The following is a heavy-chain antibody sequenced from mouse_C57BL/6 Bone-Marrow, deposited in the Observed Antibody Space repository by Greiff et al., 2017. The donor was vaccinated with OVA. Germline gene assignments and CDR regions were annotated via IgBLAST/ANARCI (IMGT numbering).Heavy chain of an antibody. CDR3: ARGANWDFCDY. D-gene: IGHD4-1*01. CDR1: EYEFPSHD. Sequence: EVQLVESGGGLVQPGESLKLSCESNEYEFPSHDMSWVRKTPEKRLELVAAINSDGGSTYYPDTMERRFIISSDNTKQTLYLQMSSLREEDTALYYCARGANWDFCDYWGQGTTLTVSA. V-gene: IGHV5-2*01. J-gene: IGHJ2*01. CDR2: INSDGGST.